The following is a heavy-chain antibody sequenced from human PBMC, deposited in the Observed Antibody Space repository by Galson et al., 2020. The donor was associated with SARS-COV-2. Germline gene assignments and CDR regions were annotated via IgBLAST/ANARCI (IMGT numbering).Heavy chain of an antibody. Sequence: QLGESLKISCAASGFTFSTYWMSWVRQAPGKGLEWVANIKKDGSEKYYVDSVKGRFTISRDNAKNSLYLQMNSLRAEDTAVYYCARSVVVPGSSGGYFDYWGQGTLVTVSS. V-gene: IGHV3-7*01. CDR2: IKKDGSEK. J-gene: IGHJ4*02. D-gene: IGHD2-2*01. CDR1: GFTFSTYW. CDR3: ARSVVVPGSSGGYFDY.